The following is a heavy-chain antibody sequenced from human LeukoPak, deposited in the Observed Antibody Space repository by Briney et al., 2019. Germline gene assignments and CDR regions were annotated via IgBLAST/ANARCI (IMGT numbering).Heavy chain of an antibody. CDR1: GDSISSSSYF. Sequence: SETLSLTCTVSGDSISSSSYFWGWIRQPPGKGLEWIGSIHYSGSTYYNPSLKRRVTISVDTSKSQFSLKLSSVTAADTAAYYCARLRPEIYWGQGTLVSVSS. CDR2: IHYSGST. CDR3: ARLRPEIY. D-gene: IGHD5-24*01. J-gene: IGHJ4*02. V-gene: IGHV4-39*01.